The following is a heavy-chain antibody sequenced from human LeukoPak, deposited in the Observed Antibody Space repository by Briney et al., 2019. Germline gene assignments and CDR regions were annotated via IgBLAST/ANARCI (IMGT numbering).Heavy chain of an antibody. CDR1: GGSISSYY. V-gene: IGHV4-59*01. D-gene: IGHD6-19*01. CDR3: AKDPGSSGSRYFHR. J-gene: IGHJ1*01. Sequence: PSETLSLTCTVSGGSISSYYWSWIRQPPGKGLEWIGYIYYSGSTNYNPSLKSRVTISVDTSKNQFSLKLSSVTAADTAVYYCAKDPGSSGSRYFHRWGQGTLVTVSS. CDR2: IYYSGST.